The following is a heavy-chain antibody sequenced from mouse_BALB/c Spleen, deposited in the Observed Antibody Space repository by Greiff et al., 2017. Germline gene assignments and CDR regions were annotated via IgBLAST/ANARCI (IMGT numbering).Heavy chain of an antibody. CDR3: ARDRDYDAVDY. CDR2: IRNKANGYTT. CDR1: GFTFTDYY. J-gene: IGHJ4*01. V-gene: IGHV7-3*02. D-gene: IGHD2-4*01. Sequence: EVKLMESGGGLVQPGGSLRLSCATSGFTFTDYYMSWVRQPPGKALEWLGFIRNKANGYTTEYSASVKGRFTISRDNSQSILYLQMNTLRAEDSATYYCARDRDYDAVDYWGQGTSVTVSS.